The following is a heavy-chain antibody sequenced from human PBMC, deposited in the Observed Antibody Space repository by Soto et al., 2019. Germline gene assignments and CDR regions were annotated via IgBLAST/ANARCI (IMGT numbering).Heavy chain of an antibody. D-gene: IGHD2-2*01. V-gene: IGHV1-46*01. CDR2: INPSGGST. CDR3: ARDIVVVPGGMDV. CDR1: GYTFTSYY. J-gene: IGHJ6*02. Sequence: ASVNVSCKPSGYTFTSYYMHWGRQAPGQGLEWMGIINPSGGSTIYAQKFQGRVTMTRDTSTSTVYMELSSLRSEDTAVYYCARDIVVVPGGMDVWGQGTTVTVSS.